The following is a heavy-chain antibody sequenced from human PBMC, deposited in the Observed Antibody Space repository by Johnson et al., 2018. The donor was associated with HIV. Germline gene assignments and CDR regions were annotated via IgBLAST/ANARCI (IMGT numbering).Heavy chain of an antibody. V-gene: IGHV3-66*01. J-gene: IGHJ3*01. CDR3: ARAYTYGAFDL. D-gene: IGHD3-16*01. CDR2: IYSGDNT. CDR1: GFTFNEHG. Sequence: VQLVESEGGVVRPGGSLRLSCAASGFTFNEHGMSWVRQVPGKGLEWVSVIYSGDNTFHADSVKGRFIISRDNSKNTLYLQMNSLRAEDTAVYFCARAYTYGAFDLWGQGTLVTVSS.